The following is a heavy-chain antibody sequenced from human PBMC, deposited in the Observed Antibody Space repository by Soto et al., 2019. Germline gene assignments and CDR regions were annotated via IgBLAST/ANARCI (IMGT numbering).Heavy chain of an antibody. J-gene: IGHJ6*02. D-gene: IGHD6-25*01. V-gene: IGHV3-9*01. Sequence: SGGSLRLSCAASGFTFNDYAMHWVRQAPGKGLEWVSGINWNSDNIGYADFVKGRFTISRDKAKNSLYLQMNSLRVEDTALYYCEKSYSSGLYGMDVWGPGTTVTVSS. CDR1: GFTFNDYA. CDR2: INWNSDNI. CDR3: EKSYSSGLYGMDV.